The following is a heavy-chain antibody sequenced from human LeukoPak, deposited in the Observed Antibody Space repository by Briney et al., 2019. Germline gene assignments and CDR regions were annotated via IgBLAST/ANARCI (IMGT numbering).Heavy chain of an antibody. Sequence: PSETLSLTCTVSGGSVRSGNYYWNWIRQPPGKGLEWIGYIFYTGSTNYNPSLKSRVTISVDTSNNQFSLTLSSVTAADTAVYYCAREKIGYSSGWYSDDAFDIWGQGTMVTVSS. CDR3: AREKIGYSSGWYSDDAFDI. CDR2: IFYTGST. D-gene: IGHD6-19*01. CDR1: GGSVRSGNYY. J-gene: IGHJ3*02. V-gene: IGHV4-61*01.